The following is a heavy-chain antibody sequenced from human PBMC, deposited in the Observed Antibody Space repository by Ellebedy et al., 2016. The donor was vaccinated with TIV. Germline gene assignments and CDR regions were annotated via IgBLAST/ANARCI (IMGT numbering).Heavy chain of an antibody. J-gene: IGHJ6*02. Sequence: SETLSLXXTVSGGPISSHYWTWIRQPPGKGLEWIGNIYYTGVTNYNPSLKSRVTISVDTSKKQFSLSLTSVTAADTALYYCARYYNALDVWGQGTTVTVSS. CDR3: ARYYNALDV. CDR1: GGPISSHY. CDR2: IYYTGVT. V-gene: IGHV4-59*11.